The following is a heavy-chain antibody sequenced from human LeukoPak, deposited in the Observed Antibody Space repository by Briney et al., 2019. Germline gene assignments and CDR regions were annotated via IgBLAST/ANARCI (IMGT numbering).Heavy chain of an antibody. CDR1: GFTFSSYA. CDR2: IGGSGGST. Sequence: GGSLRLSCAASGFTFSSYAMSWVRQAPGKGLEWVSAIGGSGGSTYYADSVKGRFTISRDNSKNTLYLQMNSLRAEDTAVYYCAKDLEDGDYGGYFDYWGQGTLVTVSS. CDR3: AKDLEDGDYGGYFDY. D-gene: IGHD4-17*01. V-gene: IGHV3-23*01. J-gene: IGHJ4*02.